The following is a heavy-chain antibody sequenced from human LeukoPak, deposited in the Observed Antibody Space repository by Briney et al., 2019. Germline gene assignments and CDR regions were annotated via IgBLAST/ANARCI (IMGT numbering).Heavy chain of an antibody. V-gene: IGHV3-74*03. CDR3: AREINKWFDP. CDR1: GFTFSSHW. CDR2: ISPDGSTT. J-gene: IGHJ5*02. Sequence: GGSLRLSCAASGFTFSSHWMHWVRQAPGKGLVWVSRISPDGSTTKDADSVKGRFTISRDNARSTLFLQLNSLRAEDTAVYYCAREINKWFDPWGQGTLVTVSS.